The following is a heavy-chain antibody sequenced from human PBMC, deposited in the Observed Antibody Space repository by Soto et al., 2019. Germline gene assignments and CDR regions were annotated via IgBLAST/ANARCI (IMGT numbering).Heavy chain of an antibody. J-gene: IGHJ5*02. CDR1: GGSISSYY. CDR2: IYYSGST. D-gene: IGHD6-19*01. V-gene: IGHV4-59*01. CDR3: AREIAVASPTGAWFDP. Sequence: QVQLQESGPGLVKPSETLSLTCTVSGGSISSYYWSWIRQPPGKGLEWIGYIYYSGSTNYNPSLKSRVTISVDTSKNQFSLKLSSVTAADTAVYYCAREIAVASPTGAWFDPWGQGTLVTVSS.